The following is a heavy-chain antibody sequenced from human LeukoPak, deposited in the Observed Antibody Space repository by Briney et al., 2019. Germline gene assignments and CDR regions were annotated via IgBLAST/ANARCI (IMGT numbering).Heavy chain of an antibody. CDR2: INRGGDGT. J-gene: IGHJ4*02. D-gene: IGHD3-10*01. V-gene: IGHV3-23*01. CDR1: EFTFNTFT. CDR3: AKGTERYREVSSFDS. Sequence: GGSLRLSCAASEFTFNTFTMNWVRQAPGKGLEWVSAINRGGDGTYYADFVQGRFTISRDNSENTLYLQMNSLRPEDTATYYCAKGTERYREVSSFDSWGQGTQVTVSS.